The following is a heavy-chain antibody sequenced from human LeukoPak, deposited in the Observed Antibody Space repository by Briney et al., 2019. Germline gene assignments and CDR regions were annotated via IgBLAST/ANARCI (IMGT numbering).Heavy chain of an antibody. D-gene: IGHD1-14*01. CDR3: ARVRVGYYFDY. J-gene: IGHJ4*02. CDR1: GFISSNYG. CDR2: ISGSSTTK. V-gene: IGHV3-48*01. Sequence: GGSLRLSCAASGFISSNYGMSWVRQAPGKGLEWVSFISGSSTTKYYVDSVKGRFTISRDNAKNSLYLQMNSLRAEDTAVYYCARVRVGYYFDYWGQGTLVTVSS.